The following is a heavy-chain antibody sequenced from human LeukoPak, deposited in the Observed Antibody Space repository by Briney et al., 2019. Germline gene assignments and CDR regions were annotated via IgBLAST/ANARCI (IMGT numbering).Heavy chain of an antibody. CDR3: ANFRPLGPFDN. CDR1: GFTFSSYA. Sequence: SLRLSCAASGFTFSSYAMGWVRQAPAKGLEWVSSIGPAGTTFYADSVQGRFTISRDNSKNTLHPQMNSLRADDTAIYYCANFRPLGPFDNWGQGTLVTVSS. D-gene: IGHD6-6*01. J-gene: IGHJ4*02. CDR2: IGPAGTT. V-gene: IGHV3-23*01.